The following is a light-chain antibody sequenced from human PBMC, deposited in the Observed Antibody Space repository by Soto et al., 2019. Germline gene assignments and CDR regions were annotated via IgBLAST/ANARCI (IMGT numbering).Light chain of an antibody. CDR3: QQYDSYKGT. V-gene: IGKV1-5*01. CDR2: EAT. CDR1: QSISTW. J-gene: IGKJ2*02. Sequence: DIQMTQSPSTLSASVGDRVTITCRASQSISTWLAWYRQKPGKVPELLIFEATSLRRGVPSRFSGSGSGTEFTLTISSLQPDDFATYYCQQYDSYKGTFGQGTKVEIK.